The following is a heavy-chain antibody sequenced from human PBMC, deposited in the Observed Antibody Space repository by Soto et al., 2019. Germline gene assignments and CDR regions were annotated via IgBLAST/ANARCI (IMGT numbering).Heavy chain of an antibody. Sequence: ASVKVSCKTSGYTFTAYDIYWVRQAPGQGLEWMGWINVYNGNTKYAQKVQGRVTMTTDTSTSTAYMELRSLRSDDTAVYYCARGVGSGSYYNQYNWFDPWGQGTLVTVSS. J-gene: IGHJ5*02. CDR1: GYTFTAYD. D-gene: IGHD3-10*01. CDR2: INVYNGNT. V-gene: IGHV1-18*01. CDR3: ARGVGSGSYYNQYNWFDP.